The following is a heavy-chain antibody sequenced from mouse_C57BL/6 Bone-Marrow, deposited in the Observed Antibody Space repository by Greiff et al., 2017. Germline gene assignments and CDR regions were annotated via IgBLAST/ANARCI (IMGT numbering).Heavy chain of an antibody. Sequence: VKLQQPGAELVKPGASVKLSCKASGYTFTSYWMQWVKQRPGQGLEWIGEIDPSDSYTNYNQKFKGKATLTVDTSSSTAYMQLSSLTSEDSAVYYCARDGDWDYAMDYWGQGTSVTVSS. D-gene: IGHD4-1*01. CDR2: IDPSDSYT. CDR3: ARDGDWDYAMDY. CDR1: GYTFTSYW. J-gene: IGHJ4*01. V-gene: IGHV1-50*01.